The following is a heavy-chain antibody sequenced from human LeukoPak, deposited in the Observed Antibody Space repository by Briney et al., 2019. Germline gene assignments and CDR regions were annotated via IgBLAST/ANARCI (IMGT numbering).Heavy chain of an antibody. CDR3: ARALLPSGWYVGVLGY. Sequence: SETLSLTCTVSGGSISSGDYYWSWIRQPPGKGLEWIGYIYYSGSTYYNPSLKSRVTISVDTSKNQFSLKLSSVTAADTAVYYCARALLPSGWYVGVLGYWGQGTLVTVSS. V-gene: IGHV4-30-4*08. D-gene: IGHD6-19*01. CDR2: IYYSGST. J-gene: IGHJ4*02. CDR1: GGSISSGDYY.